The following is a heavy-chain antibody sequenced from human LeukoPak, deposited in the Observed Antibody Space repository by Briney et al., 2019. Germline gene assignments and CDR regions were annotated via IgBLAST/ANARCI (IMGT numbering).Heavy chain of an antibody. D-gene: IGHD6-6*01. V-gene: IGHV3-21*01. CDR2: ISSSSSYI. J-gene: IGHJ4*02. CDR3: ARDLSSIAALGY. Sequence: GGSLRLSCAASGFTFSSYAMSWVRQAPGKGLEWVSSISSSSSYIYYADSVKGRFTISRDNAKNSLYLQMNSLRAEDTAVYYCARDLSSIAALGYWGQGTLVTVSS. CDR1: GFTFSSYA.